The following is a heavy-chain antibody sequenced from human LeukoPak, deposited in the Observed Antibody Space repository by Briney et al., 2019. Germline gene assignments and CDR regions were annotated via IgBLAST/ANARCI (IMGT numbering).Heavy chain of an antibody. Sequence: ASVKVSCKAAGSTFTNYYMHWMRQAPGQGLEWMGIINPSGGSTSYAQKFQGRVTMTRDTSTSTVYMELSSLRSDDTAVYYCARAGYDSSGYYSYWGQGTLVTVSS. CDR1: GSTFTNYY. CDR2: INPSGGST. D-gene: IGHD3-22*01. J-gene: IGHJ4*02. V-gene: IGHV1-46*01. CDR3: ARAGYDSSGYYSY.